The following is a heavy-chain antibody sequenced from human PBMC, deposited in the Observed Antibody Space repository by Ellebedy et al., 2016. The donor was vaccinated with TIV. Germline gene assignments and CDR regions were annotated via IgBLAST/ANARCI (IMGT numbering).Heavy chain of an antibody. CDR3: ARGNNGYDDQYYYYGMDV. Sequence: GESLKISCAASGFTFSSYAMSWVRQGPGKGLEWVSAISGSGDSTYYADYVKGRFTISRDNSKNTLYVQMNSLRAEDTAVYYCARGNNGYDDQYYYYGMDVWGQGTTVTVSS. D-gene: IGHD5-12*01. CDR1: GFTFSSYA. CDR2: ISGSGDST. J-gene: IGHJ6*02. V-gene: IGHV3-23*01.